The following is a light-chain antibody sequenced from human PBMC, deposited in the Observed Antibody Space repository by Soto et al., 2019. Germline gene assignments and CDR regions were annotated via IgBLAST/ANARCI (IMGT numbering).Light chain of an antibody. J-gene: IGKJ5*01. CDR2: CSS. CDR3: SKDSTSPPIT. Sequence: SQSLGTLSLSPGERATLSCRASRSVSSSYLAWYEHKPGQAPRLRIYCSSSRATVIRDSFSGSGSGTDFTITIRRLEPEEFGMYDCSKDSTSPPITFGQGTRLE. V-gene: IGKV3-20*01. CDR1: RSVSSSY.